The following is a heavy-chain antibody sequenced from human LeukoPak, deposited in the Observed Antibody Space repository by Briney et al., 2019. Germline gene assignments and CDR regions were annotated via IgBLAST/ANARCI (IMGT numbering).Heavy chain of an antibody. D-gene: IGHD3-16*01. Sequence: SVKVSCKSSGCAFSSNAFSWVRHAPGQGLEWMGGIIPIFGTANYAQKFQGRVTITADESTSTAYMELSSLRTEDTAVYYCDRRGSGYSLRFDYWGQGTLVTVSS. CDR3: DRRGSGYSLRFDY. CDR2: IIPIFGTA. V-gene: IGHV1-69*13. CDR1: GCAFSSNA. J-gene: IGHJ4*02.